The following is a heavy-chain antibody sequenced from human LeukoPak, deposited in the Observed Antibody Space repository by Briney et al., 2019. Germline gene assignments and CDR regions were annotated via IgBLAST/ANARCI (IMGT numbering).Heavy chain of an antibody. CDR1: GFTFSRAW. CDR2: INHSGST. Sequence: GSLRLSCAGSGFTFSRAWMSWVRQAPGKGPEWIGEINHSGSTYYNPSLKSRVTISVDTSKNQFSLRLRSVTAADTAVYYCARGKSRGSHIDYWGQGTLVTVSS. D-gene: IGHD1-26*01. V-gene: IGHV4-4*02. CDR3: ARGKSRGSHIDY. J-gene: IGHJ4*02.